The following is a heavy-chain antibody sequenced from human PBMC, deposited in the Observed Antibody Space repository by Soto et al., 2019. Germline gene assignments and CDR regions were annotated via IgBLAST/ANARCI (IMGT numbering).Heavy chain of an antibody. CDR2: IYHSGNT. Sequence: SETLSLTCALSGASIITDNWWSWVRQPPGKEMEWIGEIYHSGNTNFNPSVKSRVTISVDTSKNQFSLTVTSVTAADTAIYYCASSSAFGWLRGVVVNWGQGTLVTVSS. CDR1: GASIITDNW. CDR3: ASSSAFGWLRGVVVN. D-gene: IGHD3-10*01. J-gene: IGHJ4*02. V-gene: IGHV4-4*02.